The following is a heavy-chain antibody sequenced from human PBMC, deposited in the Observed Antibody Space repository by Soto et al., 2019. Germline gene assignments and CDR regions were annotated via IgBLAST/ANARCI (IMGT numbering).Heavy chain of an antibody. D-gene: IGHD3-22*01. J-gene: IGHJ4*02. CDR1: GFTFSSYD. CDR2: IGTAGDT. Sequence: GGSLRLSCAASGFTFSSYDMHWVRQATGKGLEWVSAIGTAGDTYYPGSVKGRFTISRENAKNSLYLQMNSLRAEDTAVYYCARGGYDSRLTRYFDYWGQGTLVTVSS. V-gene: IGHV3-13*01. CDR3: ARGGYDSRLTRYFDY.